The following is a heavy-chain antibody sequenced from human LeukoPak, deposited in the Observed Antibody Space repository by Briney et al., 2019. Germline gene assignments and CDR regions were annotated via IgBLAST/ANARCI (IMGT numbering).Heavy chain of an antibody. CDR1: GFTFSSYG. CDR2: ISYDGSNK. D-gene: IGHD3-22*01. J-gene: IGHJ4*02. Sequence: TGGSLRLSCAASGFTFSSYGVHWVRQAPGKGLEWVAVISYDGSNKYYADSVKGRFTISRDNSKNTLYLQMNSLRAEDTAVYYCAKDGGGYHFDYWGQGTLVTVSS. CDR3: AKDGGGYHFDY. V-gene: IGHV3-30*18.